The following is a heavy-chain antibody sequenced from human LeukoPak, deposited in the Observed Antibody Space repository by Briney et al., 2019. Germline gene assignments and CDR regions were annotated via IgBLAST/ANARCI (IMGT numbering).Heavy chain of an antibody. CDR3: ARGGIFAVVTAIQHYYGMDV. CDR2: ISYDGSNK. CDR1: GFTFSSYA. V-gene: IGHV3-30-3*01. J-gene: IGHJ6*02. D-gene: IGHD2-21*02. Sequence: GRSLRLSCAASGFTFSSYAMHWVRQAPGKGLEWVAVISYDGSNKYYADSVKGRFTISRDNSKNTLYLQMNSLRAEDTAVYYCARGGIFAVVTAIQHYYGMDVWGQGTTVTVSS.